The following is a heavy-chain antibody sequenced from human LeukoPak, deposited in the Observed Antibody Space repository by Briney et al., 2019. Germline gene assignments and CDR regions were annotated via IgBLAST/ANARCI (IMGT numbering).Heavy chain of an antibody. CDR2: ISYDGSNK. J-gene: IGHJ5*02. CDR1: GFTFSSYG. V-gene: IGHV3-30*18. CDR3: AKDGEGSWFGEFDFDP. Sequence: GGSLRLSCAASGFTFSSYGMHWVRQAPGKGLEWVAVISYDGSNKYYADSVKGRFTISRDNSKNTLYLQMNSLRAEDTAVYYCAKDGEGSWFGEFDFDPWGQGTLVTVSS. D-gene: IGHD3-10*01.